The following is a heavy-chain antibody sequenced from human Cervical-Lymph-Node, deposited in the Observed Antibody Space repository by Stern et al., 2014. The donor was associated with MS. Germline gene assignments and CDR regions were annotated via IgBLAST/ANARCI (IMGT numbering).Heavy chain of an antibody. V-gene: IGHV4-4*02. CDR1: GGSVSSTNW. CDR2: IYHSGAS. D-gene: IGHD2/OR15-2a*01. CDR3: ARERQQYCNSEGCSYWYFDL. Sequence: QVQLQESGPGLVKPSGTLSLTCAVSGGSVSSTNWRSWVRQSPGKGLEWIGNIYHSGASNSRPSLRSRVSISLDTSKNPLSLHLTSVTAADTAVYYCARERQQYCNSEGCSYWYFDLWGRGTLVTVSS. J-gene: IGHJ2*01.